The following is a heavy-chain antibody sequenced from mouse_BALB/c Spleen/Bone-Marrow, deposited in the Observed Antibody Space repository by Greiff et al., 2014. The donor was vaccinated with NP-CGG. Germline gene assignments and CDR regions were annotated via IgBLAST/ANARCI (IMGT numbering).Heavy chain of an antibody. Sequence: VQLQQSGPGLVAPSQSLSISCTVSGFSLTSYGVHWVRQPPGKGLEWLGVIWADGSTNYNSALMSRLSISKDNSKSQVFLKMNSLQTDDTAMYYCARITTATVAMDYWGQGTSVTVSS. CDR1: GFSLTSYG. V-gene: IGHV2-9*02. CDR2: IWADGST. CDR3: ARITTATVAMDY. D-gene: IGHD1-2*01. J-gene: IGHJ4*01.